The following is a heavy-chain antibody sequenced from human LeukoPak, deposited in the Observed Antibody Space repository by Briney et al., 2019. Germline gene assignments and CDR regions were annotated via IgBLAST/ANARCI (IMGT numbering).Heavy chain of an antibody. CDR2: IFYSGSS. V-gene: IGHV4-59*01. CDR1: GGSISSYY. D-gene: IGHD6-13*01. CDR3: ARAHTSNWYMDY. Sequence: KASETLSLTCSVSGGSISSYYWSWIRQPPGKGLEWIGYIFYSGSSNHNPSLKSRVTMSVDTSENQLSLKLRSVTAADTALYYCARAHTSNWYMDYWGQGTLVTVSS. J-gene: IGHJ4*02.